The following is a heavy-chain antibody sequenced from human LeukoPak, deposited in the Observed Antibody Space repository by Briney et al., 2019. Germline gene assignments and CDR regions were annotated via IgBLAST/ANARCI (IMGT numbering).Heavy chain of an antibody. CDR1: GGSISRPY. CDR2: VYSDGRT. CDR3: ARGGGLYFGDLFSAGYMDV. Sequence: PSETLSLTCTVSGGSISRPYWSWTRQPPGEGLEWIGYVYSDGRTNFNPSLKSRVTMSIDTSKSQFSLRLTSVTAADAAVYYCARGGGLYFGDLFSAGYMDVWGKGTTVTVSS. J-gene: IGHJ6*03. V-gene: IGHV4-59*11. D-gene: IGHD3-10*01.